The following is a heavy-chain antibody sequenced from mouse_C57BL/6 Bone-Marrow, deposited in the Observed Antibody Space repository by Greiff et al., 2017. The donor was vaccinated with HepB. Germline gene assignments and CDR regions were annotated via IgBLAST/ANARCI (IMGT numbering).Heavy chain of an antibody. CDR3: ARITTGWYFDV. J-gene: IGHJ1*03. D-gene: IGHD1-1*01. CDR2: IDPSDSYT. Sequence: VKLQQPGAELVKPGASVKLSCKASGYTFTSYWMQWVKQRPGQGLEWIGEIDPSDSYTNYNQKFKGKATLTVDTSSSTAYMQLSSLTSEDSAVYYCARITTGWYFDVWGTGTTVTVSS. CDR1: GYTFTSYW. V-gene: IGHV1-50*01.